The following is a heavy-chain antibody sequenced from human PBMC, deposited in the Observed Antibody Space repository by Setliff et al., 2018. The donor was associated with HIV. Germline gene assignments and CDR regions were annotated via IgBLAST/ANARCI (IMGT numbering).Heavy chain of an antibody. D-gene: IGHD6-13*01. CDR1: GYTFSTYG. CDR2: ISAYNGDT. CDR3: ARGESAAAGTGVCDY. V-gene: IGHV1-18*01. Sequence: ASVKVSCKASGYTFSTYGINWVRQAPGQGPEWMGWISAYNGDTNYAQRFQGRVTMTTDTSTSTAYMELRSLRSDDTAVYYCARGESAAAGTGVCDYWGQGTLVTVSS. J-gene: IGHJ4*02.